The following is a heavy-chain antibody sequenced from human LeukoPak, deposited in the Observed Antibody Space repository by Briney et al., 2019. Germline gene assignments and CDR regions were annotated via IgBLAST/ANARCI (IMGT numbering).Heavy chain of an antibody. CDR3: ARGIPRFPPYSWFDP. V-gene: IGHV1-2*02. CDR1: GYTFTGYY. Sequence: ASVKVSCKASGYTFTGYYMHWVRQAPGQGLEWMGWINPNSGGTNYAQKFQGRVTMTRDTSISTAYMELSRLRSDDTAVYYCARGIPRFPPYSWFDPWGQGTLVTVSS. CDR2: INPNSGGT. J-gene: IGHJ5*02. D-gene: IGHD2-21*01.